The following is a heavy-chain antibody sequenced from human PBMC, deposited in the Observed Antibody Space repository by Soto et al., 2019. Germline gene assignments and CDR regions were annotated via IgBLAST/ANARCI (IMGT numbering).Heavy chain of an antibody. CDR2: IWFDGSDK. V-gene: IGHV3-33*01. D-gene: IGHD2-2*01. CDR1: GFTFSSYG. CDR3: ARLYCSSTSCYSVGAFDI. Sequence: GGSLRLCCAASGFTFSSYGMHWVRQAPGKGLEWVALIWFDGSDKYYTDSVKGRFTISRDNSKSTLYLQMNSLRAEDTAVYYCARLYCSSTSCYSVGAFDIRGQGTMVTVSS. J-gene: IGHJ3*02.